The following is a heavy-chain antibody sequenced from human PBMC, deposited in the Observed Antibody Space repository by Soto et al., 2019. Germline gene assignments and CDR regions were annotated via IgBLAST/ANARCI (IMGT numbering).Heavy chain of an antibody. CDR2: ISAYNGNT. D-gene: IGHD4-4*01. CDR3: ARDSVIDGTLDY. Sequence: GASVKVSCKASGYTFTSYGISWVRQAPGQGLEWIGWISAYNGNTNYAQKLQGRVTMTTDTSTSTAYMKLRRLRSDNTAVYYCARDSVIDGTLDYWGQGTLVTVSS. J-gene: IGHJ4*02. V-gene: IGHV1-18*01. CDR1: GYTFTSYG.